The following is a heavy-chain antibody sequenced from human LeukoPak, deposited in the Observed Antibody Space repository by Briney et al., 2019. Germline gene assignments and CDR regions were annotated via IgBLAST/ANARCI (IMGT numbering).Heavy chain of an antibody. J-gene: IGHJ3*02. CDR3: TRDFAPTDTTGRATVYCDALDI. D-gene: IGHD3-10*01. Sequence: PGGSLRLSCAASGFTFRNYWMMWVRQAPGRGQEWVANIRQDGSVKNYLDSVKGRFTISRDNAKNSLYLQMDSLKAEDTAVYYCTRDFAPTDTTGRATVYCDALDIWGQGTMVTVAS. CDR2: IRQDGSVK. V-gene: IGHV3-7*01. CDR1: GFTFRNYW.